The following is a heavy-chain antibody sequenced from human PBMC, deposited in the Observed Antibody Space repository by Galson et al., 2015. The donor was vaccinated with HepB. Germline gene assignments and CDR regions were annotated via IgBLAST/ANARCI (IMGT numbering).Heavy chain of an antibody. CDR3: ARVRDYYGSGSYSDYFDY. CDR2: INPNSGGT. Sequence: SVKVSCKASGYTFTGYYMHWVRQAPGQGLEWMGRINPNSGGTNYAQEFQGRVTMTRDTSINTAYMELSRLRSGDTAVYYCARVRDYYGSGSYSDYFDYWGQGTLVTVSS. CDR1: GYTFTGYY. D-gene: IGHD3-10*01. J-gene: IGHJ4*02. V-gene: IGHV1-2*06.